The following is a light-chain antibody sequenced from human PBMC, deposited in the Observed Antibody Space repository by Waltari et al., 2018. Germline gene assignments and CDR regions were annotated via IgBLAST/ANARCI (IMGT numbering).Light chain of an antibody. J-gene: IGLJ1*01. CDR3: HVWHPHVDPGV. Sequence: SYVVTQPHSVSVAPGETATITCGGDNIGTYSVHWYKQKAGQAPVLVIFYDRDRPSGIPDRFSGSNSGNTATLTISRVEAGDEARYYCHVWHPHVDPGVFGTGTEVTVL. CDR1: NIGTYS. CDR2: YDR. V-gene: IGLV3-21*04.